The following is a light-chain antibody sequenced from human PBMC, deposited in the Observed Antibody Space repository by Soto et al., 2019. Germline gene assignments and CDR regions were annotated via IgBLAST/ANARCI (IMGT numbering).Light chain of an antibody. V-gene: IGLV2-11*01. CDR1: SSDVGGYNY. CDR3: SSYTSSSTLV. J-gene: IGLJ1*01. CDR2: DVS. Sequence: QSVLTQPRSVSGSPGQSVTISRTGTSSDVGGYNYVSWYQQHPGKAPKLMIYDVSKRPSGVPDRFSGSKSGNTASLTISGLQAEDEADYYCSSYTSSSTLVFGTGTKVTVL.